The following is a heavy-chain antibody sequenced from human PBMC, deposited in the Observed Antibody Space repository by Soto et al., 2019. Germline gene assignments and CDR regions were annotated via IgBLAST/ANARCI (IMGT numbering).Heavy chain of an antibody. D-gene: IGHD2-2*01. V-gene: IGHV1-69*12. Sequence: QVQLVQSGAEVKKTGSSVKLSCKASGGTFSSYAFSWVRQAPRQGLEWMGGIIPMFRTANYAQKFRDRVTISADESTTTVYMELTGLKSDDTALYFCARMPSVILNSYGFVTPFDIWGQGTMVIVSS. CDR2: IIPMFRTA. CDR3: ARMPSVILNSYGFVTPFDI. CDR1: GGTFSSYA. J-gene: IGHJ3*02.